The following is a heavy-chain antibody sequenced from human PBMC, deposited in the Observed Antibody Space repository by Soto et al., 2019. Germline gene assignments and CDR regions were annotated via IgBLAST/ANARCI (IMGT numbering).Heavy chain of an antibody. V-gene: IGHV3-23*01. D-gene: IGHD3-10*01. CDR2: ISDGGGYT. CDR1: GFTFSNYA. Sequence: GGSLRLSLVASGFTFSNYAMKWVRQGAGEGLEWVSGISDGGGYTYYADSVKGRFTISRDNSKNTLYLQMTSLRAEDTAVYHCAKDHFGSGSYRFDYWGQGTLVTVSS. CDR3: AKDHFGSGSYRFDY. J-gene: IGHJ4*02.